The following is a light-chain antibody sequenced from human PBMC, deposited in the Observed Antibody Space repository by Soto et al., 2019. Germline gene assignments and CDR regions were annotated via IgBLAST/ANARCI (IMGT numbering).Light chain of an antibody. CDR3: QQYDSLPFT. CDR1: QDISNF. CDR2: DAY. Sequence: DIQITRSPSSLSASVGYSVAITSRGNQDISNFLNWYQQTPGKAPKLLTYDAYDLETVVTSRFSGTGSGTDFTLTISNVQPEDTATYYCQQYDSLPFTFGPGTQLDIK. J-gene: IGKJ3*01. V-gene: IGKV1-33*01.